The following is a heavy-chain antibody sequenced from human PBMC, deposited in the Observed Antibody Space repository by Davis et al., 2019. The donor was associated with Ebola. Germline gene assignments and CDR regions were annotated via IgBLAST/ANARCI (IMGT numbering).Heavy chain of an antibody. CDR3: ARSNWNYSYYYYGMDV. V-gene: IGHV4-34*01. CDR1: GGSFSGYY. D-gene: IGHD1-7*01. CDR2: INHSGST. Sequence: PSETLSLTCAVYGGSFSGYYWSWIRQPPGKGLEWIGEINHSGSTNYNPSLKSRVTISVDTSKNQFSLKLSSVTAADTAVYYCARSNWNYSYYYYGMDVWGQGTTVTVSS. J-gene: IGHJ6*02.